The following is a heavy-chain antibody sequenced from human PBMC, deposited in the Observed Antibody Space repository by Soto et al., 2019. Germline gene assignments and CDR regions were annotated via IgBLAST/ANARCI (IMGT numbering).Heavy chain of an antibody. CDR3: ARLLVRGVISYYYYGMDV. J-gene: IGHJ6*02. V-gene: IGHV4-39*01. CDR1: DGNIISSSCC. Sequence: SVTKSVTWTVADGNIISSSCCWGWIKKPPGKGLEWIGSIYYSGSTYYNPSLKSRVTISVDTSKNQFSLKLSSVTAADTAVYYCARLLVRGVISYYYYGMDVWGQGTTVTVSS. CDR2: IYYSGST. D-gene: IGHD3-10*01.